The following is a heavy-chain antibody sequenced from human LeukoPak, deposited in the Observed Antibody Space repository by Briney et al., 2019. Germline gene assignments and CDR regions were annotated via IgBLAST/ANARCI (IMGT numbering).Heavy chain of an antibody. J-gene: IGHJ4*02. D-gene: IGHD6-6*01. CDR2: ISYDGSNK. Sequence: GGSLRLSCAASGFTFSSYAMHWVRQAPGKGLEWVAVISYDGSNKYYADSVKGRFTISRDNAKNSLYLQMNSLRAEDTALYYCARGGYSSSFAYWGQGTLVTVSS. V-gene: IGHV3-30*04. CDR1: GFTFSSYA. CDR3: ARGGYSSSFAY.